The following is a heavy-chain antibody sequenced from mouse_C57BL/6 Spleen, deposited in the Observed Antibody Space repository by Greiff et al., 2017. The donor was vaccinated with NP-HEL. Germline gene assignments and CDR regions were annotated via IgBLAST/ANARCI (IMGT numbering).Heavy chain of an antibody. J-gene: IGHJ2*01. CDR3: ARCYDGYYDY. CDR2: IYPRSGNT. D-gene: IGHD2-3*01. V-gene: IGHV1-81*01. Sequence: QVHVKQSGAELARPGASVKLSCKASGYTFTSYGISWVKQRTGQGLEWIGEIYPRSGNTYYNEKFKGKATLTADKSSSTAYMELRSLTSEDSAVYFCARCYDGYYDYWGQGTTLTVSS. CDR1: GYTFTSYG.